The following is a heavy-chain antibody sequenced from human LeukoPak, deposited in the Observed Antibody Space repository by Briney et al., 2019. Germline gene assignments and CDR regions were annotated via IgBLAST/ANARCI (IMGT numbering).Heavy chain of an antibody. CDR3: ARESDAFDI. CDR1: GFTFSSYV. Sequence: GRSLRLSCAASGFTFSSYVMHWVRQAPGKGLEWVALISNGGSNTYADSVKGRFTISRDNSKNTLSLQMNSLRAEDTAVYYCARESDAFDIWGQGTMVTVSS. CDR2: ISNGGSNT. V-gene: IGHV3-30*03. J-gene: IGHJ3*02.